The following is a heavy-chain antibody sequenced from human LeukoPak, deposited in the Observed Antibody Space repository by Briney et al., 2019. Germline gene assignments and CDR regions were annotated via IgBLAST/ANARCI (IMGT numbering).Heavy chain of an antibody. V-gene: IGHV3-21*01. CDR1: GFTFSSYS. Sequence: WGSLRVSCTASGFTFSSYSMNWVRQAPGKGLEWVSSISSSSSYIYYADSVKGRFTISRDNAKNSLYLQMNSLRAEDTAVYYCARYYESSDTIAFDIWGQGEIYTVSS. CDR2: ISSSSSYI. D-gene: IGHD3-22*01. CDR3: ARYYESSDTIAFDI. J-gene: IGHJ3*02.